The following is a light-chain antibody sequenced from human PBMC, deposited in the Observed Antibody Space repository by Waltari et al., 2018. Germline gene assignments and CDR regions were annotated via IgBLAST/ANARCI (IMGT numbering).Light chain of an antibody. J-gene: IGLJ1*01. V-gene: IGLV2-14*01. CDR3: SSYTTSSAPGV. CDR1: ARDVGAYDF. CDR2: EVS. Sequence: QSALTQPASVSGSPGQSIPISCSGTARDVGAYDFVSWYQQHPGKAPHLIIYEVSNRPSGISNRFSASKSGNTASLTISGLQAEDEADYYCSSYTTSSAPGVFGTGTRVTVL.